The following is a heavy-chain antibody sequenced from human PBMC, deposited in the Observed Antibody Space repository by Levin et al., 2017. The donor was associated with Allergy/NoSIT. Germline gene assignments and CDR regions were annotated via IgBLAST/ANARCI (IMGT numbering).Heavy chain of an antibody. CDR3: ARGGLYSNGLDY. J-gene: IGHJ4*02. CDR1: GGSIHSTY. V-gene: IGHV4-59*01. D-gene: IGHD5-18*01. CDR2: IYYSGST. Sequence: SPTLSLPCTVSGGSIHSTYWSWIRQPPGKGLEWIGYIYYSGSTNYNPSLESRLTMSVDTSNNQFSLKLSSVSAADTAIYYCARGGLYSNGLDYWGQGTLVTVSS.